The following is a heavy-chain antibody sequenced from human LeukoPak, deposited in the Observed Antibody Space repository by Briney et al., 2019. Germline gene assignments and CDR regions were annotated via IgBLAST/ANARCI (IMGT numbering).Heavy chain of an antibody. CDR3: ARYSSSWYYFDY. CDR1: GGSISSSSYY. CDR2: IYYSGST. J-gene: IGHJ4*02. Sequence: SETLSLTCTVSGGSISSSSYYWGWIRQPPGKGLVWIGSIYYSGSTYYNPSLKSRVTISVDTSKNQFSLKLSSVTAADTAVYYCARYSSSWYYFDYWGQGTLVTVSS. V-gene: IGHV4-39*07. D-gene: IGHD6-13*01.